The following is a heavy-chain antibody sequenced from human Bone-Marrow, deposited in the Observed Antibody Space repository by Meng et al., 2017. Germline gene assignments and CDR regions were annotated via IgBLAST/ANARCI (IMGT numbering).Heavy chain of an antibody. CDR1: GGTLSSYT. J-gene: IGHJ3*02. Sequence: SVKVSCKASGGTLSSYTISWVRQAPGKGLEWMGRFMPTPGIDIYAQNFQGRVTLSADKSTNTAYMELSGLRSEDTAVYYCARDQVYGDYVWVAFDIWGQGTMVTVSS. CDR2: FMPTPGID. D-gene: IGHD4-17*01. CDR3: ARDQVYGDYVWVAFDI. V-gene: IGHV1-69*04.